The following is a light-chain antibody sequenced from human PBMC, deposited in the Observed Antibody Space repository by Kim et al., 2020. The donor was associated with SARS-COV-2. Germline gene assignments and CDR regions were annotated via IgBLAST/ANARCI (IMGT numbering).Light chain of an antibody. V-gene: IGLV6-57*02. CDR2: EDN. CDR3: QSYDSSNHVV. Sequence: KTLTISCTGSSGSIASNYVQWYQQRPGSAPTTVIYEDNQRPSGVPDRFSGSIDSSSNSASLTISGLKTEDEADYYCQSYDSSNHVVFGGGTKLTVL. CDR1: SGSIASNY. J-gene: IGLJ2*01.